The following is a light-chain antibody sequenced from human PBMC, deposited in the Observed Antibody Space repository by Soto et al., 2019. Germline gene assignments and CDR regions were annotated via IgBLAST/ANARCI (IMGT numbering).Light chain of an antibody. V-gene: IGLV1-40*01. CDR1: SSNFGAGHD. Sequence: QLVLTQPPSVSGAPGQRVTLSCTGSSSNFGAGHDVHWYQQVPGTAPKLLIYSDLNRPSGVPARFSGSRSGTSGSLAITGLQAEDEADYDCQAYDNDRRGWVFGGGTKLTVL. J-gene: IGLJ3*02. CDR3: QAYDNDRRGWV. CDR2: SDL.